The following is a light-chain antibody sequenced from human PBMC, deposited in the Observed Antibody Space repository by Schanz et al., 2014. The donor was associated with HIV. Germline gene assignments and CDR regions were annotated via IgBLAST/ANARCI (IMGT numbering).Light chain of an antibody. CDR3: SSYTSSSTVV. Sequence: QSVLAQPLSVSGAPGQRVTISCTGSSSNIGAGFDVHWYQLLPGTAPKLLIFDNTNRPSGVPARFSGSKSGSSASLAISGLQAEDEADYYCSSYTSSSTVVFGGGTKLTVL. J-gene: IGLJ2*01. CDR1: SSNIGAGFD. V-gene: IGLV1-40*01. CDR2: DNT.